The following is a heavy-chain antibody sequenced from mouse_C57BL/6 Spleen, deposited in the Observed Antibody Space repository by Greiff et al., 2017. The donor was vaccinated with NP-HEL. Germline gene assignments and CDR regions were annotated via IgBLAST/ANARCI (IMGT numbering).Heavy chain of an antibody. CDR2: IDPSDSYT. CDR3: ARSGGSRYYFDG. D-gene: IGHD1-1*02. V-gene: IGHV1-50*01. J-gene: IGHJ2*01. Sequence: QVQLQQPGAELVKPGASVKLSCKASGYTFTSYWMQWVKQTPGQGLEWLGEIDPSDSYTNYTQKFKGKATLTVDTSSNTAYMQLSSLTSEDSAVYYCARSGGSRYYFDGWGQGTTLTVAS. CDR1: GYTFTSYW.